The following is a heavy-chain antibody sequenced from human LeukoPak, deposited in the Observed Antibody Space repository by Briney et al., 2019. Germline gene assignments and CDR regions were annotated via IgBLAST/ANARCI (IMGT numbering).Heavy chain of an antibody. CDR2: IRNKANSYTT. CDR3: AVVTTGY. CDR1: GFTFSDHY. Sequence: GGSLRLSCAASGFTFSDHYMDWVRQAPGKGLEWVGHIRNKANSYTTEYAASVKGRFSISRDDSKNSLYLQMNSLKTEDTAVYYCAVVTTGYWGQGTLVTV. J-gene: IGHJ4*02. D-gene: IGHD4-17*01. V-gene: IGHV3-72*01.